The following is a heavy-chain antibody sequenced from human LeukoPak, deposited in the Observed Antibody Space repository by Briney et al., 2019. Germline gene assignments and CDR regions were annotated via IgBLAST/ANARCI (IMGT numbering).Heavy chain of an antibody. V-gene: IGHV1-2*02. CDR3: ARGVTGIYYYYYMDT. Sequence: ASVNVSCKASGYTFTGYYIHWVRQAPGQGLEWMGWINPNSGGTNYAQKFQGRVTMTRDTSISTAYMELSRLSSDDTAVYYCARGVTGIYYYYYMDTWGKGTTVTVSS. D-gene: IGHD3-10*01. CDR1: GYTFTGYY. J-gene: IGHJ6*03. CDR2: INPNSGGT.